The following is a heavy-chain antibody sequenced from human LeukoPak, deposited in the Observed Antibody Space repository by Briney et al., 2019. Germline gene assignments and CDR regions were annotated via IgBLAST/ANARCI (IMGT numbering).Heavy chain of an antibody. V-gene: IGHV1-2*06. D-gene: IGHD1-7*01. CDR1: GYSFTNYH. Sequence: ASVKVSCNTSGYSFTNYHMDWVRLAPGQGLEWMGHIYPNTGGTSYAQRFQGRVTMTSDTSVSTVYMELSSLISDDTAAYYCARENWYYDYWGQGTLVTVSS. J-gene: IGHJ4*02. CDR2: IYPNTGGT. CDR3: ARENWYYDY.